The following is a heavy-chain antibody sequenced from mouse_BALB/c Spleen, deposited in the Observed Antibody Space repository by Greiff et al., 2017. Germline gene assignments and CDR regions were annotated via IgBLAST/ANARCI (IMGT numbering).Heavy chain of an antibody. Sequence: EVQGVESGGGLVQPGGSLRLSCATSGFTFTDYYMSWVRQPPGKALEWLGFIRNKANGYTTEYSASVKGRFTISRDNSQSILYLQMNTLRAEDSATYYCARDSWDYYFDYWGQGTTLTVSS. J-gene: IGHJ2*01. CDR3: ARDSWDYYFDY. V-gene: IGHV7-3*02. CDR1: GFTFTDYY. D-gene: IGHD4-1*01. CDR2: IRNKANGYTT.